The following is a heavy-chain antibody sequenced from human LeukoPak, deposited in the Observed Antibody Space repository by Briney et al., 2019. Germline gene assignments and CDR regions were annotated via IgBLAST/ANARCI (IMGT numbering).Heavy chain of an antibody. Sequence: ASVKVSCKASGYTFTGYYMHWVRQAPGQGLEWMGWINPNGGGTNYAQKFQGRVTMTRDTSISTAYMELSRLRSDDTAVYYCAREPRITMVRGAKRNNWFDPWGQGTLVTVSS. J-gene: IGHJ5*02. D-gene: IGHD3-10*01. V-gene: IGHV1-2*02. CDR3: AREPRITMVRGAKRNNWFDP. CDR2: INPNGGGT. CDR1: GYTFTGYY.